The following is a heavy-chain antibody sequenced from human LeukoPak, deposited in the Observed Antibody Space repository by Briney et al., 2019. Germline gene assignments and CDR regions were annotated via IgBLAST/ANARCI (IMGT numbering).Heavy chain of an antibody. CDR1: GFAFGSYA. CDR3: ARVIAAAGD. CDR2: ISYDGSNK. Sequence: PGGSLRLSCAASGFAFGSYAMHWVRQAPGKGLEWVAVISYDGSNKYYADSVKGRFTISRDNSKNTLYLQMNSLRAEDTAVYYCARVIAAAGDWGQGTLVTVSS. D-gene: IGHD6-13*01. J-gene: IGHJ4*02. V-gene: IGHV3-30-3*01.